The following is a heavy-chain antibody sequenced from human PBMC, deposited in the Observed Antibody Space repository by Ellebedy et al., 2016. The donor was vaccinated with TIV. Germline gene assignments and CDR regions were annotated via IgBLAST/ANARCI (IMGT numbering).Heavy chain of an antibody. CDR3: AKDGPDYYTSGSYMYYFDY. V-gene: IGHV3-30*18. J-gene: IGHJ4*02. CDR1: GFTFSSYG. D-gene: IGHD3-10*01. CDR2: ISYDGNNK. Sequence: GGSLRLXXAASGFTFSSYGMHWVRRTQGKGLEWVAVISYDGNNKYYAASVKGRFTISRDISKNTLFLQMNSLRAEDTAVYYCAKDGPDYYTSGSYMYYFDYWGQGTLVTVSS.